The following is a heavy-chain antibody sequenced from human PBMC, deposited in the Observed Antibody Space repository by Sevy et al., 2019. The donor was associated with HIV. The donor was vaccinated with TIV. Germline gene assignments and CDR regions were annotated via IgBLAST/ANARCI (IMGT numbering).Heavy chain of an antibody. CDR2: IYYSGST. D-gene: IGHD5-12*01. V-gene: IGHV4-59*01. J-gene: IGHJ6*02. Sequence: SETLSLTCTVSGGSISSYYWSWIRQPPGKGLEWIGYIYYSGSTNYNPSLKSRVTISVDTSKNQFSLKLSSVTAADTAVYYCARDQLSPQYSGYHPHKDYYYYGMDVWGQGTTVTVSS. CDR3: ARDQLSPQYSGYHPHKDYYYYGMDV. CDR1: GGSISSYY.